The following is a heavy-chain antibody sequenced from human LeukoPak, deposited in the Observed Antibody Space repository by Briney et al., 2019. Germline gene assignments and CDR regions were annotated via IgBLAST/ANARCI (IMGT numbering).Heavy chain of an antibody. D-gene: IGHD3-3*02. CDR2: IYYSGST. J-gene: IGHJ3*02. CDR1: GGSISSYY. Sequence: PSETLSLTCTVSGGSISSYYWSWIRQPPGKGLEWIGYIYYSGSTNYNPSLKSRVTISVDTSKNQFSLKLSSVTAADTAVYYCARDSTIHLNDAFDIWGQGTMVTVSS. CDR3: ARDSTIHLNDAFDI. V-gene: IGHV4-59*01.